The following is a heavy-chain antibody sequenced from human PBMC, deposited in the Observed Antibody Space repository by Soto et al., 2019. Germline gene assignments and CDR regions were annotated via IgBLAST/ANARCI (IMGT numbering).Heavy chain of an antibody. CDR1: GYSFTSYW. D-gene: IGHD3-3*01. CDR2: IYPGDSDT. CDR3: ARLLEMATMFGTIYWFDP. J-gene: IGHJ5*02. Sequence: GESLKISCKGSGYSFTSYWIGWVRQMPGKGLEWMGIIYPGDSDTRYSPSFQGQVTISADKSISTAYLQWSSLKASDTAMYYCARLLEMATMFGTIYWFDPWGQGTLVTVSS. V-gene: IGHV5-51*01.